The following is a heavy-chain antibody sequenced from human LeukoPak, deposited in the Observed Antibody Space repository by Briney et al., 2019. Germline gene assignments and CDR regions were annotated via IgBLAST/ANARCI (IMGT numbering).Heavy chain of an antibody. J-gene: IGHJ4*02. CDR1: GFTFSSYG. D-gene: IGHD1-26*01. V-gene: IGHV3-30*02. Sequence: TGGSLRLSCAASGFTFSSYGMHWVRQAPGKGLEWVAFIRYDGSNKYYADSVKGRFTNSRDNSKNTLYLQMNSLRAEDTAVYYCAKDQVGATVGALGYWGQGTLVTVSS. CDR2: IRYDGSNK. CDR3: AKDQVGATVGALGY.